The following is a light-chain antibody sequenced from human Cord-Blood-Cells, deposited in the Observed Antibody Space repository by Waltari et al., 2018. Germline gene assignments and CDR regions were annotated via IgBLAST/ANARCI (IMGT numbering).Light chain of an antibody. CDR3: QQSYSTPLGFT. Sequence: DIQMTQSPSSLSASVGDRVTITCRASRSISSYLNWYQQKPGKAPKLLIYAASSLQSGVPSRFSGSGSGTDFTLTISSLQPEDFATYYCQQSYSTPLGFTFGPGTKVDIK. CDR1: RSISSY. J-gene: IGKJ3*01. V-gene: IGKV1-39*01. CDR2: AAS.